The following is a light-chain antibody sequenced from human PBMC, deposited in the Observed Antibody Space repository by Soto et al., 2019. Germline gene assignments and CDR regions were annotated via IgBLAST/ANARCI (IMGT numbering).Light chain of an antibody. CDR3: QQYKHWPVA. V-gene: IGKV3-15*01. CDR1: HSVGSN. CDR2: GAS. Sequence: VMTQSPSTLSVSPGERATLSCRASHSVGSNLAWYQQNPGKAPRLLIYGASTMDTGVPARFSGSGSATQFTLTISSLQSEDFGSYYCQQYKHWPVAFGGGTKVELK. J-gene: IGKJ4*01.